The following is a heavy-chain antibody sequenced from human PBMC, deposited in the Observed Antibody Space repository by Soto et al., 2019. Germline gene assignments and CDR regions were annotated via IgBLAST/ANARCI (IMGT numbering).Heavy chain of an antibody. CDR2: IYYSGNT. D-gene: IGHD6-13*01. Sequence: QLQLQESSPGLVKPSETLSLTCTVSGGSISSSSYYWVWIRQPPGRGLEWIGTIYYSGNTYYNPSLESRVTISVDTSNNHFSLNLSSVTAADTAVYFCARNHGSSWYGYYYYGMDVWGQGTTVTVS. CDR1: GGSISSSSYY. CDR3: ARNHGSSWYGYYYYGMDV. J-gene: IGHJ6*02. V-gene: IGHV4-39*02.